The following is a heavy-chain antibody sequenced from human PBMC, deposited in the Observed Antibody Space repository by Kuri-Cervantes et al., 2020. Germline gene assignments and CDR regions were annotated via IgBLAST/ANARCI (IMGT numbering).Heavy chain of an antibody. Sequence: GESLKISCAASGFTFSSYGMHWVRQAPGKGLEWVAVIWYDGSNKYYADSVKGRFTISRDNSKNTLYLQMNGLRAEDTAVYYCAKVQVGATLWDAFDIWGQGTMVTVSS. J-gene: IGHJ3*02. D-gene: IGHD1-26*01. CDR2: IWYDGSNK. V-gene: IGHV3-33*06. CDR1: GFTFSSYG. CDR3: AKVQVGATLWDAFDI.